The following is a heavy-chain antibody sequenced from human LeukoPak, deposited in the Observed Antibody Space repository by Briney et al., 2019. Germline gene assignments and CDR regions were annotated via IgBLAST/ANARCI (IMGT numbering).Heavy chain of an antibody. CDR1: GFTFSSYA. Sequence: GGSLRLSCTVSGFTFSSYAMSWVRQAPGKGLEWVSAMRGSGGSTYYADSVKGRFTISRDNSKNTLYLQMNSLRAEDTAVYYCAKAVGGWYLPFDYWGQGTLVTVSS. CDR3: AKAVGGWYLPFDY. D-gene: IGHD6-19*01. J-gene: IGHJ4*02. V-gene: IGHV3-23*01. CDR2: MRGSGGST.